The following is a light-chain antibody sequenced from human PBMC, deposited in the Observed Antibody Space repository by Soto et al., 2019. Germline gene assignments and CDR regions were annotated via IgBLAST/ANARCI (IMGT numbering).Light chain of an antibody. Sequence: QSVLAQPASVSGSPGQSITISCTGTSSDVGSYNLVSWYQQHPGKAPKLMIYEVSKRPSGVSNRFSGSKSGNTASLTISGLRAEDEADYYCCSYAVSSTFLFFFGTGTRSPS. CDR1: SSDVGSYNL. J-gene: IGLJ1*01. V-gene: IGLV2-23*02. CDR2: EVS. CDR3: CSYAVSSTFLFF.